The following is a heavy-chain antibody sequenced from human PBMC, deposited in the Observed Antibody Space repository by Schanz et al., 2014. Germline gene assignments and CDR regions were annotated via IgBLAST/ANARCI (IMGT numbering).Heavy chain of an antibody. J-gene: IGHJ2*01. D-gene: IGHD1-26*01. Sequence: QVQLVESGGGVVQPGRSLKLSCAASGFPFSSHGMHWVRQTPAKGLEWVAVVGDTGTPKFYADSVQARLTFSRDNSETLVYSAFHSLRSEDTVLYSCAREAKWGQWYFDLWGRGSLVTVSS. V-gene: IGHV3-30*03. CDR1: GFPFSSHG. CDR2: VGDTGTPK. CDR3: AREAKWGQWYFDL.